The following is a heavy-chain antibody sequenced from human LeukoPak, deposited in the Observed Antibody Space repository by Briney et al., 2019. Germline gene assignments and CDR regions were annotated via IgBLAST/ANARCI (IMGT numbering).Heavy chain of an antibody. CDR2: IKQDGSEK. D-gene: IGHD2-2*01. V-gene: IGHV3-7*03. J-gene: IGHJ6*02. CDR1: GFTFSSYW. CDR3: ARDYCSSTSCYWYYYYGMDV. Sequence: GGSLRLSCAASGFTFSSYWMNWARQAPGKGLEWVANIKQDGSEKYYVDSVKGRFTISRDNAKNSLYLQMNSLRAEDTAVYYCARDYCSSTSCYWYYYYGMDVWGQGTTVTVSS.